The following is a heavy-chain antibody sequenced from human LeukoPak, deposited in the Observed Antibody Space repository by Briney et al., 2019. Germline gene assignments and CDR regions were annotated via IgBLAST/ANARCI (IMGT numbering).Heavy chain of an antibody. J-gene: IGHJ4*02. V-gene: IGHV4-34*01. CDR3: ASQTRTLDY. CDR2: INHSGST. CDR1: GGSFSGYY. Sequence: SETLSLTRAVYGGSFSGYYWSWIRQPPGKGLEWIGEINHSGSTNYNPSLKSRVTISVDTSKNQFSLKLSSVTAADTAVYYCASQTRTLDYWGQGTLVTVSS. D-gene: IGHD4-11*01.